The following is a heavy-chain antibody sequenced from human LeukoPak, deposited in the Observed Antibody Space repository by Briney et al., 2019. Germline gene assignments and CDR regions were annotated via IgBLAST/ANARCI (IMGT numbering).Heavy chain of an antibody. Sequence: ASVKVSCKVSGYSLIELPMHWVRQAPGKGLEWMGGFDAEEGETIYAQKFQGRVTMTEDTSTDTAYMELSSLSSEDTAVYYCTTDRLRYMVRGVLRSLEGFDPWGQRTLVTVSS. V-gene: IGHV1-24*01. CDR2: FDAEEGET. D-gene: IGHD3-10*01. J-gene: IGHJ5*02. CDR3: TTDRLRYMVRGVLRSLEGFDP. CDR1: GYSLIELP.